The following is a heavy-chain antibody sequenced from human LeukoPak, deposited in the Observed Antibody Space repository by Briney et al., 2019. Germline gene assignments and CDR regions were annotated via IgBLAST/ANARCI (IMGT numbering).Heavy chain of an antibody. CDR2: IYYSGST. D-gene: IGHD6-13*01. V-gene: IGHV4-39*01. J-gene: IGHJ4*02. CDR1: GGSISSSSYY. Sequence: SETLSLTCTVPGGSISSSSYYWGWIRQPPGKGLEWIGSIYYSGSTYYNPSLKSRVTISVDTSKNQFSLKLSSVTAADTAVYYCARGSTAAALLQIDYWGQGTLVTVSS. CDR3: ARGSTAAALLQIDY.